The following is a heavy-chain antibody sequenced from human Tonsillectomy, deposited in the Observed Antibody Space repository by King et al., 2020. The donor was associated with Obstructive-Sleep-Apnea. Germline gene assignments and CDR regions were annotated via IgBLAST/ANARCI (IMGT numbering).Heavy chain of an antibody. CDR3: ARLVATNVVFDF. J-gene: IGHJ4*02. V-gene: IGHV4-39*07. Sequence: LQLQESGPGLVKPWETLSLTCTVSGGSISTTSYYWGWIRQPPGKGLEWIGNIYYSGRTSDNPSLRSRVTISVDTSKNQFSLTLRSLTAADTAVYYCARLVATNVVFDFWGQGTLVTVSS. D-gene: IGHD5-12*01. CDR1: GGSISTTSYY. CDR2: IYYSGRT.